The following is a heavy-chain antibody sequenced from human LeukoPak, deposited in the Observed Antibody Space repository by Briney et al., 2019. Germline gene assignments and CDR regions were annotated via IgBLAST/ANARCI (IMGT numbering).Heavy chain of an antibody. Sequence: PSETLSLTCTVSGGSISSYYLSWIRQPPGKGLEWIGYIYYSGSTNCNPSLKSRVTISVDTSKNQFSLKLSSVIAADTAVYYCARDGCSSTSCYLSPPNWFDPWGQGTLVTVSS. CDR1: GGSISSYY. CDR3: ARDGCSSTSCYLSPPNWFDP. CDR2: IYYSGST. J-gene: IGHJ5*02. V-gene: IGHV4-59*01. D-gene: IGHD2-2*01.